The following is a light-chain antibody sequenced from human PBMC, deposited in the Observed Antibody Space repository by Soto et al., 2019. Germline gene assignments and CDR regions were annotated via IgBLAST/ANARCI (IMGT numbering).Light chain of an antibody. CDR1: QSISSY. Sequence: GDRVTITCRTSQSISSYLNWYQQKPGKAPKLLIFAASRLQSEVPSRFSGSGSGTDFTLTISSLQPEDFATYYCQQSYSSITFGQGTRLEIK. CDR3: QQSYSSIT. CDR2: AAS. V-gene: IGKV1-39*01. J-gene: IGKJ5*01.